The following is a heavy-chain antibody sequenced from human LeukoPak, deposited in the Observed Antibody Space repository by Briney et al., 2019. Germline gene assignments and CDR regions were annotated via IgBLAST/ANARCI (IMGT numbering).Heavy chain of an antibody. Sequence: GGSLRLSCAASGFTFSSYGMSWVRQAPGKGLEWVSAISGSGGSTYYADSVKGRFTISRDNSKNTLYLQMNSLRAEDTAVYYCAKDLTSAAYCGGDCLSKYFQHWGQGTLVTVSS. CDR2: ISGSGGST. CDR3: AKDLTSAAYCGGDCLSKYFQH. CDR1: GFTFSSYG. J-gene: IGHJ1*01. D-gene: IGHD2-21*02. V-gene: IGHV3-23*01.